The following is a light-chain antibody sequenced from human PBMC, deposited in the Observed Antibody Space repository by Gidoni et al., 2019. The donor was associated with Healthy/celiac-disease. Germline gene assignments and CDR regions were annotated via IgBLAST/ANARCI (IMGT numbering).Light chain of an antibody. CDR3: QQYGSSPYT. V-gene: IGKV3-20*01. J-gene: IGKJ2*01. CDR1: QSVSSSY. Sequence: DIVLTQSPGTLSLSPGERATLSCRASQSVSSSYLAWYQQKPGPAPRLLIYGASGRATGIPDRFSGSGSGTDFTLTISRLEPEDFAVYYCQQYGSSPYTFGQGTKLEIK. CDR2: GAS.